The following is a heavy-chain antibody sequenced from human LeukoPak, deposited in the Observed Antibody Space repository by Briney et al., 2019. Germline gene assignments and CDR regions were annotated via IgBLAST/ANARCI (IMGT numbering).Heavy chain of an antibody. CDR1: GYTFNSYG. J-gene: IGHJ4*02. D-gene: IGHD3-22*01. CDR2: ISAYNGNT. V-gene: IGHV1-18*01. Sequence: ASVKVSCKASGYTFNSYGISWVRQAPGQGLEWMGWISAYNGNTNYAQELQGRVTMTTDTSTSTAYMELRSLRSDDTAVYYCARDASAYYSRWFDYWGQGTLVTVSS. CDR3: ARDASAYYSRWFDY.